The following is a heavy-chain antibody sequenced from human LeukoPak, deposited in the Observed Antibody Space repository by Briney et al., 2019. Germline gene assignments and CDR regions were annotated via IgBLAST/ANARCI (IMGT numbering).Heavy chain of an antibody. CDR2: IRSKANSCAT. D-gene: IGHD3-3*01. Sequence: PGGSLRLSCAASGFTFSGSAMHWVRQASGKGLEWVGRIRSKANSCATAYAASVKGRFTISRDNSKNTLYLQMNSLRAEDTAVYYFAKAVDFWSGCMDVWGKGTTVTVSS. J-gene: IGHJ6*04. CDR3: AKAVDFWSGCMDV. V-gene: IGHV3-73*01. CDR1: GFTFSGSA.